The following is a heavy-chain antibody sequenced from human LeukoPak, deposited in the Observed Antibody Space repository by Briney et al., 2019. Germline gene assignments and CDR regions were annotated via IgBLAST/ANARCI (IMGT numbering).Heavy chain of an antibody. Sequence: SETLSLTCTVSGGSISSYYWSWIRQPPGKGLEWIGYIYYSGSTNYNPSLKSRVTISVDMSKNQFSLKLSSVSAADTAVYYCARSGSTAHDYWGQGTLVTVSS. CDR2: IYYSGST. CDR3: ARSGSTAHDY. J-gene: IGHJ4*02. CDR1: GGSISSYY. D-gene: IGHD1-26*01. V-gene: IGHV4-59*01.